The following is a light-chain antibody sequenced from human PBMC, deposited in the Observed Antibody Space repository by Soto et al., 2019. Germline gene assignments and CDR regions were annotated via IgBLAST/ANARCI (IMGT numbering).Light chain of an antibody. CDR3: QQYNNGPQT. Sequence: ETVLTHSPGTLPLSPGERATLACRASQRFXSNLAWFQQKPGQAPRLLTAGASSRATGSPARLSGSGSGTEFTRTISSLKSDDCVCYYCQQYNNGPQTFGQGTKVDIK. CDR2: GAS. J-gene: IGKJ1*01. V-gene: IGKV3-15*01. CDR1: QRFXSN.